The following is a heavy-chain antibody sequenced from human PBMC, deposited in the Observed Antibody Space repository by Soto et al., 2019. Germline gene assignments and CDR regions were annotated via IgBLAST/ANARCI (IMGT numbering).Heavy chain of an antibody. CDR1: GGSFSGYY. V-gene: IGHV4-34*01. Sequence: SETPSLTCAVSGGSFSGYYWTWIRQLPGKGLEWIGEINQSGNTKYNPSLMSRVTMSVDTSRNQFSLKLRSVTAADTAVYYCARPSYALNWDFHYGMQVWGQGTSVTVSS. CDR2: INQSGNT. CDR3: ARPSYALNWDFHYGMQV. D-gene: IGHD2-2*01. J-gene: IGHJ6*02.